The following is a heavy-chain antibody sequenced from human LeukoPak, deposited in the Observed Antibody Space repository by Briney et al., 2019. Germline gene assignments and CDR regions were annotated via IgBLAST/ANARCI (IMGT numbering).Heavy chain of an antibody. CDR2: ISGSGGST. V-gene: IGHV3-23*01. J-gene: IGHJ4*02. Sequence: QPGGSLRLSCAASGFTFSSYAMSWVRQAPGKGLEWVSAISGSGGSTYYADSVKGRFTISRDNAKNSLYLQMNSLRAEDTAVYYCTREDHSNYNYWGQGTLVTVSS. CDR3: TREDHSNYNY. CDR1: GFTFSSYA. D-gene: IGHD4-11*01.